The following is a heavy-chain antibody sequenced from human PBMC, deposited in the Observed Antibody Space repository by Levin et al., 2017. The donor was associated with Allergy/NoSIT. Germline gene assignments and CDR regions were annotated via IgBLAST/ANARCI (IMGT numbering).Heavy chain of an antibody. J-gene: IGHJ3*02. CDR2: IYPGDSDT. D-gene: IGHD6-19*01. CDR1: GYSFTSYW. V-gene: IGHV5-51*01. CDR3: ARPGYSSGWLHRKNRRSWDAFDI. Sequence: GGSLRLSCKGSGYSFTSYWIGWVRQMPGKGLEWMGIIYPGDSDTRYSPSFQGQVTISADKSISTAYLQWSSLKASDTAMYYCARPGYSSGWLHRKNRRSWDAFDIWGQGTMVTVSS.